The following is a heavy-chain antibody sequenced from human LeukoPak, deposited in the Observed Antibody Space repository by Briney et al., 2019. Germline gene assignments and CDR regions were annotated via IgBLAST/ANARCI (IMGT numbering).Heavy chain of an antibody. CDR1: GGSISSYY. D-gene: IGHD2-21*02. CDR3: ARLGTVVTPLNWFDP. CDR2: IYYSGST. Sequence: ASETLSLTCTVSGGSISSYYWSWIRQPPGKGLEWIGYIYYSGSTNYNPSLKSRVTISVDMSKNQFSLKLSSVTAADAAVYYCARLGTVVTPLNWFDPWGQGTLVTVSS. J-gene: IGHJ5*02. V-gene: IGHV4-59*08.